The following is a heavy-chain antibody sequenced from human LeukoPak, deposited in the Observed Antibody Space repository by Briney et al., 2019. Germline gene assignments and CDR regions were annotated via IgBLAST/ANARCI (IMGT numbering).Heavy chain of an antibody. V-gene: IGHV4-59*12. CDR2: IYYSGST. D-gene: IGHD3-3*01. CDR3: ARDANYDFWSGYYYGMDV. J-gene: IGHJ6*02. CDR1: GGSISSYY. Sequence: SETLSLTCTVSGGSISSYYWSWIRQPPGKGLEWIGYIYYSGSTNYNPSLKSRVTISVDTSKNQFSLKLSSVTAADTAVYYCARDANYDFWSGYYYGMDVWGQGTTVTVSS.